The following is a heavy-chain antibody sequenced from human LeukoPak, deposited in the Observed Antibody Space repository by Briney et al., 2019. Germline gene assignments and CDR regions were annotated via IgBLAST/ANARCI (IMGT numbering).Heavy chain of an antibody. CDR3: ARRMRPYYYYGMDG. J-gene: IGHJ6*02. D-gene: IGHD2/OR15-2a*01. V-gene: IGHV4-34*01. CDR2: INHSGST. CDR1: GDSINSYY. Sequence: SETLSLTCTVSGDSINSYYWSWIRQPPGKGLEWIGEINHSGSTNYNPSLKTRVTISVDTSKNQCSLTLSSVTAADTAVYYCARRMRPYYYYGMDGWGQGSTVTVSS.